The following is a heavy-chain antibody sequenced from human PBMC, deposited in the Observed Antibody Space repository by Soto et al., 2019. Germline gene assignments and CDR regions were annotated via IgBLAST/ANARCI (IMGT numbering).Heavy chain of an antibody. V-gene: IGHV1-69*06. CDR3: ARGGYSSTWSNLLDRSGLDV. J-gene: IGHJ6*02. CDR1: GGTFNTYT. D-gene: IGHD6-13*01. Sequence: QVHLVQSGSEVKKPGSSVTVSCKASGGTFNTYTFSWVRQAPGQGLEWMGSILPIMGSVNYAQKFQGRVTITADTSTYTVYMELSGLRSGDTAVYYCARGGYSSTWSNLLDRSGLDVWGQGTTVTVSS. CDR2: ILPIMGSV.